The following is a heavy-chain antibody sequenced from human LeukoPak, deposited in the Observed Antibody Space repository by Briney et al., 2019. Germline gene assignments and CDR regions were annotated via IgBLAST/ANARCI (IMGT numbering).Heavy chain of an antibody. V-gene: IGHV1-18*01. CDR1: GYTFTSYG. CDR2: ISANNGNT. CDR3: AATEQWLTDY. J-gene: IGHJ4*02. Sequence: ASVKVSCKASGYTFTSYGISWVRQAPGQGLEWMGWISANNGNTNYAQKLQGRVTMTTDTSTSTAYMDLRSLRSDDTAVYYCAATEQWLTDYWGQGTLVTVSS. D-gene: IGHD6-19*01.